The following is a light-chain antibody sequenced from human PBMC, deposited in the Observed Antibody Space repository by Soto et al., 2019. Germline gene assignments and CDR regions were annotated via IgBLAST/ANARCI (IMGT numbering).Light chain of an antibody. CDR2: DVT. Sequence: QSVLTQPASVSGSPGQSITISCTGTSSDVGGYNYVSWYQQHPVKAPKLMIYDVTNRPSGVSDRFSGSKSGNTASLTISGLQAEDEADYYCSSYTSSSTPFVFGTGPKVTV. CDR1: SSDVGGYNY. V-gene: IGLV2-14*01. J-gene: IGLJ1*01. CDR3: SSYTSSSTPFV.